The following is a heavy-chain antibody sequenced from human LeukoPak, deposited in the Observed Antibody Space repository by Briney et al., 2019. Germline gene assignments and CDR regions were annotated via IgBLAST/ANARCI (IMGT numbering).Heavy chain of an antibody. D-gene: IGHD3-3*01. Sequence: GGSLRLSCAASGFTFSSYAMSWVRQAPGKGLEWVSSISSSSKYIYYADSVKGRFTISRDNAKNSLYLQMNSLRAEDTAVYYCAREPFWSGYYSNLHFDYWGQGTLVTVSS. CDR2: ISSSSKYI. CDR3: AREPFWSGYYSNLHFDY. CDR1: GFTFSSYA. J-gene: IGHJ4*02. V-gene: IGHV3-21*01.